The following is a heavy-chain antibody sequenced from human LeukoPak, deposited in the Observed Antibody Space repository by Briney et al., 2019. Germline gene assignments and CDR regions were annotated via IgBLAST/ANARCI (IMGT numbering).Heavy chain of an antibody. CDR1: GFTFSNAW. CDR3: TTDYGGNFDY. D-gene: IGHD4-23*01. CDR2: IKSKTDGGTT. Sequence: GGSLRLSCAASGFTFSNAWMSWVRQAPGKGLEWVGCIKSKTDGGTTDYAAPVKGRFTISRDDSKNTLYLQMNSLKTEDTAVYYCTTDYGGNFDYWGQGTLVTVSS. J-gene: IGHJ4*02. V-gene: IGHV3-15*01.